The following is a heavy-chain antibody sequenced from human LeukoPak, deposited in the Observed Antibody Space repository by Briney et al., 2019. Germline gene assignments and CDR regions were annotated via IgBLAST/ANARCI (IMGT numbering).Heavy chain of an antibody. CDR2: IYYSGST. Sequence: SETLSLTCTVSGGSISSYYWSWIRQPPGKGLEWIGYIYYSGSTNYNPSLKSRVTISVDTSKNQFSLKLSSVTAADTAVYYCARLPGRYSSSWYSLDYWGQGTLVTVSS. CDR1: GGSISSYY. D-gene: IGHD6-13*01. J-gene: IGHJ4*02. V-gene: IGHV4-59*01. CDR3: ARLPGRYSSSWYSLDY.